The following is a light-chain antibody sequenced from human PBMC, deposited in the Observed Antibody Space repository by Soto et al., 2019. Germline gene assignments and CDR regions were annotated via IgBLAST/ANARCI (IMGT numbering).Light chain of an antibody. Sequence: EIVLTQSPGTLSVSPGERATLSCRASQTIANSHLAWYQQRPGQAPRLLIYGTSSRPLDIPDRFSGSGSGTEFILTISRLEPEDFVVYYCQHYGNSPPYAFGQGTKVDIK. CDR3: QHYGNSPPYA. CDR1: QTIANSH. J-gene: IGKJ2*01. CDR2: GTS. V-gene: IGKV3-20*01.